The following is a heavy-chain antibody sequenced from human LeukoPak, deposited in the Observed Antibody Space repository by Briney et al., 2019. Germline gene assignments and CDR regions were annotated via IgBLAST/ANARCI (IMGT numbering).Heavy chain of an antibody. V-gene: IGHV4-34*01. CDR3: ARVIYCSGGSCYDGAWFDP. CDR2: IYQSGST. CDR1: GGSFSGYY. D-gene: IGHD2-15*01. J-gene: IGHJ5*02. Sequence: SETLSLTCAVYGGSFSGYYWSWIRQPPGKGLEWIGSIYQSGSTYYNPSLKSRVTISVDTSKNQFSLKLISVTAADTAVYYCARVIYCSGGSCYDGAWFDPWGQGTPVTVSS.